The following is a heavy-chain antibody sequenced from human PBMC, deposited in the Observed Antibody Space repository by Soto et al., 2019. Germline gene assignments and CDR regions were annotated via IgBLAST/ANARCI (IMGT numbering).Heavy chain of an antibody. CDR2: TYYRSKWYN. J-gene: IGHJ6*02. CDR3: SRDRVRGVIIIYYYYGMDV. Sequence: PSQTLSLTCAISGDSVSSNSAAWNWIRQSPSRGLEWLGRTYYRSKWYNDYAVSVKSRITINPDTSKNQFSLQLNSVTPEDTAVYYCSRDRVRGVIIIYYYYGMDVWGQGTTVTVSS. D-gene: IGHD3-10*01. CDR1: GDSVSSNSAA. V-gene: IGHV6-1*01.